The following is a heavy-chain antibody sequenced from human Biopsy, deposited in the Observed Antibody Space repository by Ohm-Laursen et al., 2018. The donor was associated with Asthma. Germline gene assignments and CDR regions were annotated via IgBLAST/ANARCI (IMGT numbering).Heavy chain of an antibody. CDR3: ARKAGSCMSRTCYSLDF. V-gene: IGHV1-69*01. CDR2: INSVFGTT. J-gene: IGHJ4*02. D-gene: IGHD2-15*01. CDR1: GGTFNTYV. Sequence: SSVKVSCKPLGGTFNTYVIGWVRQAPGQGLEWMGGINSVFGTTTYPQKFQDRVTITADDSTSTVYMELSSLRSEDTAVYYCARKAGSCMSRTCYSLDFWGQGTLVTVSS.